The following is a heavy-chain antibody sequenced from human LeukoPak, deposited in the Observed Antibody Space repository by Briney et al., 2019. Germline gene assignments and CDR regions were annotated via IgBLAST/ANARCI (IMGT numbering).Heavy chain of an antibody. CDR1: GFIFRNYG. CDR2: IWHDGSAE. V-gene: IGHV3-33*07. Sequence: QPGGSLRLSCAASGFIFRNYGMYWVRQAPGKGLEWVAVIWHDGSAEFYADSVKGRFSISRDDSKNTVYLQMNSLRVEDTALNYCARDSRGGWSGYFDLWGQGIVVTVSS. D-gene: IGHD6-19*01. CDR3: ARDSRGGWSGYFDL. J-gene: IGHJ4*02.